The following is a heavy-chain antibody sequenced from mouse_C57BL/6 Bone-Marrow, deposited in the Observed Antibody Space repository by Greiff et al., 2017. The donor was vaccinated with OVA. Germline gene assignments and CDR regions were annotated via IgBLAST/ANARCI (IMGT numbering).Heavy chain of an antibody. CDR3: ARSRGYYGNYRYYFDY. J-gene: IGHJ2*01. CDR1: GYAFTNYL. Sequence: QVQLQQSGAELVRPGTSVKVSCKASGYAFTNYLIEWVKQRPGQGLEWIGVINPGSGGTNYNEKFKGKATLTADKSSSTAYMQLSSLTSEDSAVYFCARSRGYYGNYRYYFDYWGQGTTRTVSS. V-gene: IGHV1-54*01. CDR2: INPGSGGT. D-gene: IGHD2-1*01.